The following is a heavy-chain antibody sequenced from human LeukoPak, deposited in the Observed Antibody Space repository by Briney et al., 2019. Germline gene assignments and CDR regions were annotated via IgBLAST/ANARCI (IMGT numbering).Heavy chain of an antibody. Sequence: GGSLRLSCAAFDFSFSDSTMSWVRQAAGKGLEWMAKMKEDGSDEKYVDSVKGRFTISRDNAKNSLYLQMNSLRPEDTAVYFCVVGGAGGGYFPNWGQGSLVIVSS. CDR1: DFSFSDST. D-gene: IGHD3-16*01. J-gene: IGHJ1*01. V-gene: IGHV3-7*01. CDR3: VVGGAGGGYFPN. CDR2: MKEDGSDE.